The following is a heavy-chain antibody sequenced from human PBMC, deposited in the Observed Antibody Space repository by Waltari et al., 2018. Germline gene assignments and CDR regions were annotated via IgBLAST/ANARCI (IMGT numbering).Heavy chain of an antibody. D-gene: IGHD3-3*01. Sequence: QVQLQESGPGLVKPSETLSLTCAVSGYSISSGYYWGWIRQPPGKGLEWIGSIYHSGSTYYNPSLKSRVTISVDTSKNQFSLKLSSVTAADTAVYYCARHTGERSGYLYNWFDPWGQGTLVTVSS. CDR3: ARHTGERSGYLYNWFDP. J-gene: IGHJ5*02. CDR2: IYHSGST. CDR1: GYSISSGYY. V-gene: IGHV4-38-2*01.